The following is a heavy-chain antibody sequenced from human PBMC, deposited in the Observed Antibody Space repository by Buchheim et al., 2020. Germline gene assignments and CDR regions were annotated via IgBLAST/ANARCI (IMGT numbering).Heavy chain of an antibody. V-gene: IGHV3-23*03. Sequence: EVQLLESGGGLVQPGGSLRLSCAASGFTFSSYAMSWVRQAPGKGLQWVSLIDSAGTTYYADSVKGRFTISRDNSKNTLYLQMNSLRTEDTAVYFCARARSTDGGAFDIWGQGT. D-gene: IGHD5-24*01. J-gene: IGHJ3*02. CDR2: IDSAGTT. CDR3: ARARSTDGGAFDI. CDR1: GFTFSSYA.